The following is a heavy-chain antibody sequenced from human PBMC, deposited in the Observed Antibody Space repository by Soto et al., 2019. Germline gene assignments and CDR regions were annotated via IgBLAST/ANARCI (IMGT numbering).Heavy chain of an antibody. V-gene: IGHV1-24*01. CDR2: FDPEDGET. D-gene: IGHD6-19*01. CDR1: GYTLTELS. J-gene: IGHJ3*02. Sequence: ASVKVSCKVSGYTLTELSMHWVRQAPGKGLEWMGGFDPEDGETIYAQKFQGGVTMTEDTSTDTAYMELSSLRSEDTAVYYCAPLPAVGIAVAGSSSAFDIWGQGTMVTVSS. CDR3: APLPAVGIAVAGSSSAFDI.